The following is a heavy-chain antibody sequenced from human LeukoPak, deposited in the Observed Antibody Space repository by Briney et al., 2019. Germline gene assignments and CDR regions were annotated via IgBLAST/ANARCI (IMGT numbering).Heavy chain of an antibody. J-gene: IGHJ4*02. Sequence: GGSLRLSCAASGFTFSSYAMSWVRQAPGKGLEWVSAISGSGGSTYYADSVKGRFTISRDNSKNTLYLQKNSLRAEDTAVYYCAKEYDFWSGPYYFDYWGQGTLVTVSS. CDR1: GFTFSSYA. V-gene: IGHV3-23*01. CDR3: AKEYDFWSGPYYFDY. CDR2: ISGSGGST. D-gene: IGHD3-3*01.